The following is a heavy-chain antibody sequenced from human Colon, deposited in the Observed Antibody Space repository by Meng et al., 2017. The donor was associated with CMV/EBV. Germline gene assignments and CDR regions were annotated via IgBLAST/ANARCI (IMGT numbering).Heavy chain of an antibody. CDR2: VNHRGTTI. D-gene: IGHD2-2*02. J-gene: IGHJ4*02. Sequence: GGSLRLSCVGSGFTFSDYEMNWVRQAPGMGLEWVAYVNHRGTTIFYADSVKGRFTISRDNAKNSLYLQMNSLRAEDTAVYYCARDAAPSCSSTSCYSRNFAYWGQGTLVTVSS. CDR3: ARDAAPSCSSTSCYSRNFAY. V-gene: IGHV3-48*03. CDR1: GFTFSDYE.